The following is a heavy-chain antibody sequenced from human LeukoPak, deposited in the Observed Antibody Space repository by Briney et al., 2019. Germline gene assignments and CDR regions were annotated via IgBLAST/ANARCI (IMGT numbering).Heavy chain of an antibody. Sequence: GGSLRLSCAASGLTVSSNCMSWVRQAPGKGLEWVSFIYSGGNTYYADSVKGRFPISRDNSKNTVHLRMNSLRAEDTAMYYCARRAGDYSHPYDYWGQGTLVTVSS. CDR2: IYSGGNT. J-gene: IGHJ4*02. CDR3: ARRAGDYSHPYDY. V-gene: IGHV3-53*01. CDR1: GLTVSSNC. D-gene: IGHD3-22*01.